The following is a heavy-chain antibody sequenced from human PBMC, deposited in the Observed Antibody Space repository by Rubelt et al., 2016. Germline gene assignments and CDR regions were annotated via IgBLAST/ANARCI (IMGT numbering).Heavy chain of an antibody. CDR2: IYYSGLT. V-gene: IGHV4-59*08. D-gene: IGHD5-18*01. J-gene: IGHJ6*03. CDR3: ARYSYGYYYYMDV. CDR1: GGSISSYY. Sequence: QLQLQESGPGLVKPSETLSLTCTVSGGSISSYYWSWIRQPPGKGLEWIGYIYYSGLTNYNPSLKSRVTISVDRSKNQFSLKLRSVTAADTAVYYCARYSYGYYYYMDVWGKGTTVTVSS.